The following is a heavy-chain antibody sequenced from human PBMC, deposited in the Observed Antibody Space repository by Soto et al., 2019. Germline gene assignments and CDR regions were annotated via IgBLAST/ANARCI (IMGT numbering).Heavy chain of an antibody. J-gene: IGHJ4*03. CDR1: GFTFSSNA. CDR2: VSGDGYAS. CDR3: AKRHYFGSGSFALAT. V-gene: IGHV3-23*01. Sequence: GGSLRLSCAGSGFTFSSNAMSWVRQAPGKGLEWVSSVSGDGYASDYADSVQGRFTVSRQNSKNTLYLQMNSLRAEDTAVYYCAKRHYFGSGSFALATWGQGTLVTVSS. D-gene: IGHD3-10*01.